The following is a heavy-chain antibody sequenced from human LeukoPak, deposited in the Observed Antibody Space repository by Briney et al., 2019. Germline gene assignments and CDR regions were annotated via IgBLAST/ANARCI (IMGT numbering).Heavy chain of an antibody. CDR2: IIPIFGTA. CDR3: ASYCSGGSCYGSSPHY. Sequence: SVKVSCKASGGTFSSYAISWVRQAPGQGLEWMGGIIPIFGTANYAQKFQGRVTITADKSTSTAYMELSSLRSEDTAVYYCASYCSGGSCYGSSPHYWGQGTLVTVSS. J-gene: IGHJ4*02. D-gene: IGHD2-15*01. CDR1: GGTFSSYA. V-gene: IGHV1-69*06.